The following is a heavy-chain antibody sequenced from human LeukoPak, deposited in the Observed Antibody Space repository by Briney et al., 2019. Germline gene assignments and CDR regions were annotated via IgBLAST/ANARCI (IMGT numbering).Heavy chain of an antibody. CDR1: GLIFSTYI. Sequence: PGGSLRLSCAASGLIFSTYIMSWVRQAPGKGLKWFSSISSSGGSTYYADSVKGRSTISRDNSKNTLYLQVNSLRAEDTAVYYCAKAAVYHDSCPDSWGQGTLVTVSS. CDR3: AKAAVYHDSCPDS. V-gene: IGHV3-23*01. J-gene: IGHJ4*02. D-gene: IGHD5/OR15-5a*01. CDR2: ISSSGGST.